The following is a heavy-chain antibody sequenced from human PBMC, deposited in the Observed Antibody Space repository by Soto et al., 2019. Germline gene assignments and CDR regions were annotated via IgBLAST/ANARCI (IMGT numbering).Heavy chain of an antibody. CDR3: ASQASGWYPDY. Sequence: QVQLQESGPGLVKPSQTLSLTCTASGGSISSGGYYWSWLRQHPGKGLEWIGYIFDSGPTYYNPSLKRRVTISVDPYKSQFSLRLTSVTATDTAVYYCASQASGWYPDYWGQGTLVTVSS. J-gene: IGHJ4*02. CDR2: IFDSGPT. V-gene: IGHV4-31*03. CDR1: GGSISSGGYY. D-gene: IGHD6-19*01.